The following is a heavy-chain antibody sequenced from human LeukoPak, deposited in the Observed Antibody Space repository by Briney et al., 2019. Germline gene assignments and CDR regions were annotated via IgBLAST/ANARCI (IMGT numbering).Heavy chain of an antibody. D-gene: IGHD7-27*01. V-gene: IGHV3-48*01. Sequence: AGGSLRLSCAASGFTFSTYATDWVRQAPGKGLEWVSYLSSSSSVIYHADSVKVRFTISRDNAKNSLYLQMNSLRTEDTAVYYCVRDGSSWGNFDSWGQGTLVTVSS. CDR2: LSSSSSVI. CDR1: GFTFSTYA. J-gene: IGHJ4*02. CDR3: VRDGSSWGNFDS.